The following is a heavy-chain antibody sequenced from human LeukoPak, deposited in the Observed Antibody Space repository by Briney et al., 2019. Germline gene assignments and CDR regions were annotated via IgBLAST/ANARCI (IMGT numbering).Heavy chain of an antibody. J-gene: IGHJ3*02. CDR3: AKDLSRQQLVAFDI. V-gene: IGHV3-30*02. D-gene: IGHD6-13*01. CDR1: GFTFSSYG. CDR2: IRYDGSNK. Sequence: PGGSLRLSCAASGFTFSSYGMHWVRQAPGKGLEWVAFIRYDGSNKYYADSVKGRFTISRDNSKNTLYLQMNSLRAEDTAVYYCAKDLSRQQLVAFDIWGQGTMVTVSS.